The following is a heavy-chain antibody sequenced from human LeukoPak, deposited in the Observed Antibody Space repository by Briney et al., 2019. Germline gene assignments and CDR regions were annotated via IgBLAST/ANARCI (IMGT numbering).Heavy chain of an antibody. CDR2: IRYDGSNK. V-gene: IGHV3-30*02. CDR3: AKDPYSGSYSGIFDY. CDR1: GFTFSSYG. Sequence: GGSLRLSCAASGFTFSSYGMHWVRQAPGKGLEWVAFIRYDGSNKYYADSVKGRFTISRDNSKNTLYLQMNSLRAEDTAVYYCAKDPYSGSYSGIFDYWGQGTLVTVSS. J-gene: IGHJ4*02. D-gene: IGHD1-26*01.